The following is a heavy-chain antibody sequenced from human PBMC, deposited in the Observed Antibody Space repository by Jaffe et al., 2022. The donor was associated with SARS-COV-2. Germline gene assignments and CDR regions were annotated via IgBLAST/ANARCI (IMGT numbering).Heavy chain of an antibody. CDR3: ARKVITGHYYYGMDV. Sequence: QLQLQESGPGLVKPSETLSLTCTVSGGSISSSSYYWGWIRQPPGKGLEWIGSIYYSGSTYYNPSLKSRVTISVDTSKNQFSLKLSSVTAADTAVYYCARKVITGHYYYGMDVWGQGTTVTVSS. V-gene: IGHV4-39*01. J-gene: IGHJ6*02. D-gene: IGHD3-22*01. CDR1: GGSISSSSYY. CDR2: IYYSGST.